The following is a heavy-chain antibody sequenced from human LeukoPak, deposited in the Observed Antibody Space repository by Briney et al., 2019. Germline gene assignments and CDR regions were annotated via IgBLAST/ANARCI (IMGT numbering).Heavy chain of an antibody. Sequence: SETLSLTCTVSGGSISSSSYYWGWIRQPPGKGLEWIGSMYYSGSTYYNRSLKSRFTISVDTSKNQFSLKLSSVTAADTAVYYCARLYVDFWSGYYTLYYYYYMDVWGKGTTVTVSS. CDR3: ARLYVDFWSGYYTLYYYYYMDV. J-gene: IGHJ6*03. D-gene: IGHD3-3*01. CDR2: MYYSGST. V-gene: IGHV4-39*01. CDR1: GGSISSSSYY.